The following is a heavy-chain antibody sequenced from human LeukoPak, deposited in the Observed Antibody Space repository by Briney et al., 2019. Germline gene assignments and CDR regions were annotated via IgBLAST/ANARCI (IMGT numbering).Heavy chain of an antibody. Sequence: GGSLRLSCAASGFTFSNYWMSWVRQAPGKGLEWVSSISSSSSYIYYADSVKGRFTISRDNAKNSLYLQMNSLRAEDTAVYYCARDGHISSSFDYWGQGTLVTVSS. V-gene: IGHV3-21*01. D-gene: IGHD6-6*01. CDR3: ARDGHISSSFDY. CDR2: ISSSSSYI. J-gene: IGHJ4*02. CDR1: GFTFSNYW.